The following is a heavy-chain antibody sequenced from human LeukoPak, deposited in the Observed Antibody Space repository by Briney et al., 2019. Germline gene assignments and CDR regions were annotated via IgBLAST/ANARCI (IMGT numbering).Heavy chain of an antibody. J-gene: IGHJ4*02. Sequence: GGSLRLSCAASGFTFSSYSMNWVRQAPGKGLGLVSSISSSSSYIYYADSVKGRFTISRDNAKNSLYLQMNGLRAEDTAVYYCAREGVGYCSSTSCYDWASSFDYWGQGTLVTVSS. CDR1: GFTFSSYS. V-gene: IGHV3-21*01. CDR2: ISSSSSYI. D-gene: IGHD2-2*01. CDR3: AREGVGYCSSTSCYDWASSFDY.